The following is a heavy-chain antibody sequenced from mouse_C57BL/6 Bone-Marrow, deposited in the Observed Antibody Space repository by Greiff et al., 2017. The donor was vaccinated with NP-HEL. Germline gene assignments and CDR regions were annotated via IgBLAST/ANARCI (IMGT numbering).Heavy chain of an antibody. Sequence: QVQLKESGPELVKPGASVKISCKASGYAFSSSWMNWVKQRPGKGLEWIGRIYPGDGDTNYNGKFKGKATLTADKSSSTAYMQLSSLTSEDSAVYFCARAHYYALRAWFAYWGQGTLVTVSA. CDR1: GYAFSSSW. CDR3: ARAHYYALRAWFAY. CDR2: IYPGDGDT. V-gene: IGHV1-82*01. J-gene: IGHJ3*01. D-gene: IGHD1-2*01.